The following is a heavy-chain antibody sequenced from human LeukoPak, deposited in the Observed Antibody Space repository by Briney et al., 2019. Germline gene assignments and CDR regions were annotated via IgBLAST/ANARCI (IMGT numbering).Heavy chain of an antibody. Sequence: SETLSLTCTVSGGSISGYYWSWIRQPPGKGLEWIGYIYYSGSTNYNPSLKSRVTISVDTSKNQFSLKLSSATAADTAVYYCARSSTTVTTDLGYFQHWGQGTLVTVSS. J-gene: IGHJ1*01. CDR2: IYYSGST. D-gene: IGHD4-17*01. V-gene: IGHV4-59*08. CDR1: GGSISGYY. CDR3: ARSSTTVTTDLGYFQH.